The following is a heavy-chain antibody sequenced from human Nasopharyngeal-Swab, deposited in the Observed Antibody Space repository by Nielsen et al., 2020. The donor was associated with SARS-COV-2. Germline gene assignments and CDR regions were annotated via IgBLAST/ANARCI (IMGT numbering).Heavy chain of an antibody. Sequence: GESLKISCAASGFTFSSYAMHWVRQAPGKGLEWLAVISYDGSNKYYADSVKGRFTISRDNSKNTLYLQMNSLRAEDTAVYYCASAYGGSYWYFDLWGRGTLVTVSS. D-gene: IGHD4-23*01. CDR3: ASAYGGSYWYFDL. CDR2: ISYDGSNK. J-gene: IGHJ2*01. V-gene: IGHV3-30-3*01. CDR1: GFTFSSYA.